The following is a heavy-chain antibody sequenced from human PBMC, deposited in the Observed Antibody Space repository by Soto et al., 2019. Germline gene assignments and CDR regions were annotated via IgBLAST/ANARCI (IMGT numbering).Heavy chain of an antibody. CDR2: IYYSGST. CDR3: ASSITIFGVVISPYYYGMDV. V-gene: IGHV4-61*01. CDR1: AGSVSSESYY. Sequence: SETLSLTCTGSAGSVSSESYYWTWILQPPGKGLGWIGYIYYSGSTNYNPSLKSRVTISVDTSKNQFSLKLSSVTTADTAVYYCASSITIFGVVISPYYYGMDVWGQGTTVTVS. D-gene: IGHD3-3*01. J-gene: IGHJ6*02.